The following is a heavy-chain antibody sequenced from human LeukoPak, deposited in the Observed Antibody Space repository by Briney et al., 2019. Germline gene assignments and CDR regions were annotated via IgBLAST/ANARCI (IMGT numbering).Heavy chain of an antibody. CDR3: AKAPVTSCRGAYCYPFDS. D-gene: IGHD2-21*01. V-gene: IGHV3-23*01. CDR2: ISPSGDIT. J-gene: IGHJ4*02. Sequence: GGSLRLSCAASGFIFSSHGMNWVRQAPGKGLEWVSGISPSGDITYYADSVKGRFTISRNNSKNTVYLQMDSLRFEDAAVYFCAKAPVTSCRGAYCYPFDSWGQGTLVTVSS. CDR1: GFIFSSHG.